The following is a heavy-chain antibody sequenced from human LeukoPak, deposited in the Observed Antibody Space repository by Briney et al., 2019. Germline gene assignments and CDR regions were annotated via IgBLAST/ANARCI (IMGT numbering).Heavy chain of an antibody. V-gene: IGHV3-23*01. J-gene: IGHJ5*02. Sequence: GGSLRLSCAASGFTFSSYAMSWVRQAPGKGLEWVSAICGSGGSTYYADSVKGRFTISRDNSKNTLYLQMNSLRAEDTAVYYCAKDNIFLDYYDSSGYYLFDPWGQGTLVTVSS. D-gene: IGHD3-22*01. CDR3: AKDNIFLDYYDSSGYYLFDP. CDR2: ICGSGGST. CDR1: GFTFSSYA.